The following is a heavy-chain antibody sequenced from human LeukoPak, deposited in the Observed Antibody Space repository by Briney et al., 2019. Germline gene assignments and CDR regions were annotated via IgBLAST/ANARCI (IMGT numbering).Heavy chain of an antibody. D-gene: IGHD2-2*01. CDR3: ARDHGYQGYYFDY. CDR1: GFTFSSYA. Sequence: PGGSLRLSCAASGFTFSSYAMSWVRQAPGKGLEWVSAISGSGGSTYYADSVKGRFTISRDNSKNTLYLQMNSLRAEDTAVYYCARDHGYQGYYFDYWGQGTLVTVSS. CDR2: ISGSGGST. J-gene: IGHJ4*02. V-gene: IGHV3-23*01.